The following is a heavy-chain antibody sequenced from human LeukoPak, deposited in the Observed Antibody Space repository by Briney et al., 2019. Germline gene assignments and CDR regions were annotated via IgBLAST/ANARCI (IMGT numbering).Heavy chain of an antibody. CDR1: GYTLTELS. V-gene: IGHV1-24*01. J-gene: IGHJ3*02. CDR3: ATLPLYYYDSSGARKDAFDI. CDR2: FDPEDGET. D-gene: IGHD3-22*01. Sequence: ASVKVSCKVSGYTLTELSMHWVRQAPGKGLEWMGGFDPEDGETIYAQKFQGRVTMTEDTSTDTAYMELSSLRPEDTAVYYCATLPLYYYDSSGARKDAFDIWGQGTMVTVSS.